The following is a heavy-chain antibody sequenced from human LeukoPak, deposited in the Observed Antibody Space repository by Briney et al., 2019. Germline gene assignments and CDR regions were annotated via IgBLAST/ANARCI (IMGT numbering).Heavy chain of an antibody. CDR3: AREPWGSIAAAGYYFDY. Sequence: SETLSLTCAVSGGSISSSNWWSWVRQPPGKGLEWIGEIYHSGSTNYNPSLKSRVTISVDKSKNQFSLKLSSVTAADTAVYYCAREPWGSIAAAGYYFDYWGQGTLVTVSS. CDR1: GGSISSSNW. D-gene: IGHD6-13*01. J-gene: IGHJ4*02. CDR2: IYHSGST. V-gene: IGHV4-4*02.